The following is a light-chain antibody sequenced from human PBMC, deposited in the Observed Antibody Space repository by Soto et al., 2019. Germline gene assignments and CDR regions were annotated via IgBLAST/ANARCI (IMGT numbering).Light chain of an antibody. Sequence: EIVLTQSPGTLSLSPGARATFSCRASQSVSSNYLAWYQQKPGQAPRPLIYGASSRATGIPDRFSGSRAGTDFTLNISRLESEDFAVYYCEQYGSSPWTFGQGTKVEIK. V-gene: IGKV3-20*01. CDR3: EQYGSSPWT. CDR1: QSVSSNY. J-gene: IGKJ1*01. CDR2: GAS.